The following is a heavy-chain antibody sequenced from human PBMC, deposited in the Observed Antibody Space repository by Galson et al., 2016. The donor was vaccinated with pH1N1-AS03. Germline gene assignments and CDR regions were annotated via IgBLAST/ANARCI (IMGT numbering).Heavy chain of an antibody. Sequence: SLRLSCAASGFTFSSYSMNWVRQAPGKGLEWVSYISSSGSNIYYADSVKGRFTISRDNAKNSLYLQMNSLRAEDTAVYYCARVILGYTYGYYFDYWGQGTLVTVSS. CDR2: ISSSGSNI. J-gene: IGHJ4*02. CDR1: GFTFSSYS. D-gene: IGHD5-18*01. V-gene: IGHV3-48*03. CDR3: ARVILGYTYGYYFDY.